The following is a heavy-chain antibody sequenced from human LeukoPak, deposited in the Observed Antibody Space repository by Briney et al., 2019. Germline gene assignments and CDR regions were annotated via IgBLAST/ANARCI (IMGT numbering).Heavy chain of an antibody. CDR1: GFTFSSFS. Sequence: GGSLRLPCAVSGFTFSSFSKTWARQAPGKGLEWVQSIILRGTQYHAGLVKGRFTIPRDRRRDTLYLQLDCLRVEDTAVYFCAKGSFGNVDFASGGQGALVTVSS. D-gene: IGHD3-16*01. J-gene: IGHJ4*02. CDR2: IILRGTQ. V-gene: IGHV3-23*01. CDR3: AKGSFGNVDFAS.